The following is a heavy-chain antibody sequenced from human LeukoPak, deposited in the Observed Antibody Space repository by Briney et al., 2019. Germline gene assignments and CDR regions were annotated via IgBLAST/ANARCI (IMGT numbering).Heavy chain of an antibody. D-gene: IGHD3-16*01. J-gene: IGHJ6*03. Sequence: GGSLRLSCAASGFTVSSNYMSWVRQAPGKGLEWVSVIYSGGSTYYADSVKGRFTISRDNSKNTLYLRMNSLRAEDTAVYYCARDWGNYYYYMYVWGKGTTVTVSS. CDR2: IYSGGST. V-gene: IGHV3-66*02. CDR3: ARDWGNYYYYMYV. CDR1: GFTVSSNY.